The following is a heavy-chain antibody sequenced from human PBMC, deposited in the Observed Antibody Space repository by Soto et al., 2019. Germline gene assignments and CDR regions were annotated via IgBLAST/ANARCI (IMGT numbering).Heavy chain of an antibody. D-gene: IGHD1-7*01. CDR3: ATRLRITGTTFSDY. J-gene: IGHJ4*02. CDR2: IYYSGST. V-gene: IGHV4-61*01. Sequence: ETLSLTCTVSGGSVSSGSYYWSWIRQPPGKGLEWIGYIYYSGSTNYNPSLKSRVTISVDTSKNQFSLKLSSVTAADTAVYYCATRLRITGTTFSDYWGQGTLVTVS. CDR1: GGSVSSGSYY.